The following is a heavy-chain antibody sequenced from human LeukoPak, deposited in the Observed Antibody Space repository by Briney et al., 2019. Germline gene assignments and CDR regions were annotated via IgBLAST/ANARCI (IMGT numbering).Heavy chain of an antibody. CDR1: GFTFSSYS. V-gene: IGHV3-21*01. CDR2: ISSSSSYI. J-gene: IGHJ6*04. CDR3: ARGVIPFLEWSPADV. Sequence: GGSLRLSCAASGFTFSSYSMNWVRQAPGKGLEWVSSISSSSSYIYYADSVKGRFTISRDNAKNSLYLQMNSLRAEDTAVYYWARGVIPFLEWSPADVWGKGTTVTVSS. D-gene: IGHD3-3*01.